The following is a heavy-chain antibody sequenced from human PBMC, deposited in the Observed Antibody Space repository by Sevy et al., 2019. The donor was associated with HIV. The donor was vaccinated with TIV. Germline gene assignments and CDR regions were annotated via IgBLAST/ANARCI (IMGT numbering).Heavy chain of an antibody. D-gene: IGHD5-12*01. CDR3: TRAPPVRSGDDSLNWFDP. J-gene: IGHJ5*02. CDR1: GGSISAYY. V-gene: IGHV4-59*01. Sequence: SESLSLTCTVSGGSISAYYWSWIRQPPGKALEYVGYIYYTGSTNYNPSLKNRVTMPVDTSKNQFSLKLSSVTAADTAVHYWTRAPPVRSGDDSLNWFDPWGPGTLVTVSS. CDR2: IYYTGST.